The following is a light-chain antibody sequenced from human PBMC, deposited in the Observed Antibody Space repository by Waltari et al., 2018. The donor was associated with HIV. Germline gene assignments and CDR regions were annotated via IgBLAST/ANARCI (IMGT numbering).Light chain of an antibody. Sequence: DIKMTQSPSSLSASVGDRVTITCRARQSISRYLNWYQQKPGKAPKLLIYSASSLQLGVPSRFSGSPSGTYFTLTISSLQPEDFATYYCQQTYSAPQTFGQGTKVEI. CDR2: SAS. J-gene: IGKJ1*01. CDR1: QSISRY. V-gene: IGKV1-39*01. CDR3: QQTYSAPQT.